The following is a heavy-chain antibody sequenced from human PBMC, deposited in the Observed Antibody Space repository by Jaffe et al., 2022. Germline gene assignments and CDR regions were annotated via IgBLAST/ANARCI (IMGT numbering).Heavy chain of an antibody. CDR3: ARVSGRGYYFDY. V-gene: IGHV4-38-2*01. D-gene: IGHD3-10*01. J-gene: IGHJ4*02. CDR1: GYSISSGYY. CDR2: IYHSGST. Sequence: QVQLQESGPGLVKPSETLSLTCAVSGYSISSGYYWGWIRQPPGKGLEWIGSIYHSGSTYYNPSLKSRVTISVDTSKNQFSLKLSSVTAADTAVYYCARVSGRGYYFDYWGQGTLVTVSS.